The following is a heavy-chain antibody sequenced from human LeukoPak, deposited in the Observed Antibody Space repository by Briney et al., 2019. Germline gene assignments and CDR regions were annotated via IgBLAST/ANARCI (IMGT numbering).Heavy chain of an antibody. Sequence: PGGSLRLSCGASGFTFSTHGMIWVRQAPGKGPEWVSYISPRSATIYYADSVKGRFTISRDDARNSLFLQMHSLRAGDTAVYYCARVRGPTVTTWYFDLWGRGTLVTVSS. CDR3: ARVRGPTVTTWYFDL. CDR2: ISPRSATI. J-gene: IGHJ2*01. D-gene: IGHD4-17*01. CDR1: GFTFSTHG. V-gene: IGHV3-48*01.